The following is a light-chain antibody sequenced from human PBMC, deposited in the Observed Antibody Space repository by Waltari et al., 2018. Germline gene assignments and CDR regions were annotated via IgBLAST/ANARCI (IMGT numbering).Light chain of an antibody. CDR2: EVS. Sequence: QSALTQPASVSGSPGQSITISCTGTRSDVGGYNNVTWYQPHPGKAPKLMIYEVSKWPSVFSKLFSGSKSGNTASLTISGLQAEDEADYYCSSYTSSTTWVFGGGTNLTVL. J-gene: IGLJ3*02. CDR1: RSDVGGYNN. V-gene: IGLV2-14*01. CDR3: SSYTSSTTWV.